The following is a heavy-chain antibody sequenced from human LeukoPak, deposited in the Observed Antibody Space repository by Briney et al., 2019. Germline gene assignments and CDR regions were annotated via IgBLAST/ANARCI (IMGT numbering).Heavy chain of an antibody. Sequence: GGSLRLSCAASGFTFSDYWMHWVRQAPGKGLIWVSRINTYGSSTDYVDSVKGRFTISRDNAKNTLYLQMNSLKAEDTAVYYCATRKIDAFDMWGQGTVVTVSS. V-gene: IGHV3-74*01. CDR1: GFTFSDYW. J-gene: IGHJ3*02. CDR3: ATRKIDAFDM. CDR2: INTYGSST.